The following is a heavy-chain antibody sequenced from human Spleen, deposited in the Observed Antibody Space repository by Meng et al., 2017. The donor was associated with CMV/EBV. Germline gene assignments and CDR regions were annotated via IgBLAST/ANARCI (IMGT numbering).Heavy chain of an antibody. V-gene: IGHV4-30-4*08. CDR3: ARLGPRPSDIVVPSDY. Sequence: LRLSCSVSGGSISSGDYYWSWIRQPPGKGLEWIGYIYYSGSTYYNPSLKSRVFISVDTSNNQFSLRLSSVTAADTAVYYCARLGPRPSDIVVPSDYWGQGTLVTVS. D-gene: IGHD2-2*01. CDR1: GGSISSGDYY. CDR2: IYYSGST. J-gene: IGHJ4*02.